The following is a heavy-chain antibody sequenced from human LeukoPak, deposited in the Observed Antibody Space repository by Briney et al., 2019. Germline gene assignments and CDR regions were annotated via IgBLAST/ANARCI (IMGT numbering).Heavy chain of an antibody. D-gene: IGHD3-10*01. CDR2: ISWNSDTT. Sequence: PGRSLRLSCAASGFTFDDFAMHWVRQSPGKGLEWVSGISWNSDTTAYAGSVKGRFTISRDNANKSLYLLMNSLRSEDTAFYYCAKAPHYYTSATYWDYFENWGQGSLVTVSS. J-gene: IGHJ4*02. V-gene: IGHV3-9*01. CDR3: AKAPHYYTSATYWDYFEN. CDR1: GFTFDDFA.